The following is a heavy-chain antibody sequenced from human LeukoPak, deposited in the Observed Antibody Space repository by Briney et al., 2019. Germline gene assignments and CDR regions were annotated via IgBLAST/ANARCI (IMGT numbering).Heavy chain of an antibody. CDR3: ARARGVGELFFDY. J-gene: IGHJ4*02. D-gene: IGHD3-10*01. Sequence: GGSLRLSCGVSGFIVSSNFMTWVRQSPGKGLEWVSIMYYSGTTHYADSVKGPFTISRDNSKNTVYLQMNSLRDDDTAVYYCARARGVGELFFDYWGQGTLVTVSS. CDR2: MYYSGTT. CDR1: GFIVSSNF. V-gene: IGHV3-53*01.